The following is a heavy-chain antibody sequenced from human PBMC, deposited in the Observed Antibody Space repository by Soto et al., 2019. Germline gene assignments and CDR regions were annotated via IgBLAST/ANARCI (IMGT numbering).Heavy chain of an antibody. D-gene: IGHD6-19*01. CDR1: GDSVSSNSAA. Sequence: PSQTLSLTCAISGDSVSSNSAAWNWIRQPPSRGLEWLGRTYYRSKWYNDYAVSVKSRITINPDTSKNQFSLQLNSVTPEDTAVYYCARFGYSSGWNNWFDHWGQGTLVTVSS. CDR2: TYYRSKWYN. J-gene: IGHJ5*02. V-gene: IGHV6-1*01. CDR3: ARFGYSSGWNNWFDH.